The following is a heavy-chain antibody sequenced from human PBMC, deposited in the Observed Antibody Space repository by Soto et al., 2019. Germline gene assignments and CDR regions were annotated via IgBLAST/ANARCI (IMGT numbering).Heavy chain of an antibody. CDR1: GFTVSNNY. Sequence: EVQLVESGGDSIQPGGSLRLSCAASGFTVSNNYMSWVRQAPGKGLEWVSVIYSGGGTYYADSVKGRFTISRDNPKNTLYLQMNSLRAEDTAVYYCARGSYGDYSGLDFWGQGTLVTVSS. V-gene: IGHV3-53*01. CDR2: IYSGGGT. CDR3: ARGSYGDYSGLDF. J-gene: IGHJ4*02. D-gene: IGHD4-17*01.